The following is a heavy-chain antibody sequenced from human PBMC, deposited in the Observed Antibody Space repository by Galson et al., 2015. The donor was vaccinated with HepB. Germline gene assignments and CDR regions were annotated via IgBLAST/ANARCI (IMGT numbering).Heavy chain of an antibody. CDR3: ARAGDSSGYYYYYYYYYGMDV. D-gene: IGHD3-22*01. CDR2: INPNSGGT. Sequence: SVKVSCKASGYTFTGYYMHWVRQAPGQGLEWMGWINPNSGGTNYAQKFQGRVTMTRDTSISTAYMELSRLRSDDTAVCYCARAGDSSGYYYYYYYYYGMDVWGQGTTVTVSS. CDR1: GYTFTGYY. J-gene: IGHJ6*02. V-gene: IGHV1-2*02.